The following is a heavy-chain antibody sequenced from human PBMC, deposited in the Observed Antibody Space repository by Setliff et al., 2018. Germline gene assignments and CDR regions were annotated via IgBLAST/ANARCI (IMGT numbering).Heavy chain of an antibody. CDR3: AHIRAIFGVVVNWFDP. Sequence: ESGPTLVNPTQTLTLTCTFSGFSLSTSGMCVSWIRQPPGKALEWLARIDWDDDKYSSTSLKTRLTISKEPSKNQVVLTMTNMDPVDTATYYCAHIRAIFGVVVNWFDPWGQGNLVTVSS. CDR1: GFSLSTSGMC. CDR2: IDWDDDK. J-gene: IGHJ5*02. D-gene: IGHD3-3*01. V-gene: IGHV2-70*11.